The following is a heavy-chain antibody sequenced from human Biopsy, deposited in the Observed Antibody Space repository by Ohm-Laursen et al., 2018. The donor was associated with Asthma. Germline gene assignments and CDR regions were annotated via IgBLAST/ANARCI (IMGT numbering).Heavy chain of an antibody. CDR3: VRDGTDDAFDI. Sequence: SLGLSRAAAGFSFSNFAIHWVRQAPGKGLEWVGVISKDTSTQDYADSVKGRFTMARDNSKNTLDLQMNSLREEDTAVYYCVRDGTDDAFDIWGQGTVVSVSS. V-gene: IGHV3-30*01. CDR2: ISKDTSTQ. J-gene: IGHJ3*02. CDR1: GFSFSNFA. D-gene: IGHD1-1*01.